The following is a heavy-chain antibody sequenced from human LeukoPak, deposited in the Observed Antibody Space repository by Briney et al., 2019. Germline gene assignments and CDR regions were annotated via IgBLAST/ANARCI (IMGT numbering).Heavy chain of an antibody. J-gene: IGHJ5*02. CDR2: IIPIFGTA. CDR1: GGTFSSYA. V-gene: IGHV1-69*13. CDR3: ARGSYTLVGAAPGWFDP. Sequence: SVKVSCKASGGTFSSYAISWVRQAPGQGLEWMGGIIPIFGTANYAQKFQGRVTITADESTSTAYMELSSLRSEDTAVYYCARGSYTLVGAAPGWFDPWGQGTLVTVSS. D-gene: IGHD1-26*01.